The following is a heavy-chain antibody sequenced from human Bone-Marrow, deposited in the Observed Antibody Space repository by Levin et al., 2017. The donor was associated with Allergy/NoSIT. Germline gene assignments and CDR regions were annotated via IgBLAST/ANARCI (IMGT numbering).Heavy chain of an antibody. CDR3: AKDLSPRIAVPGNIEY. Sequence: GESLKISCAASGFTFNDYTMHWVRQAPQRGLEWVSLISWDASTTYYADSVRGRFTISRENSKKALYLQLNSLTTEDTALYYFAKDLSPRIAVPGNIEYWGQGTLVTVSS. CDR1: GFTFNDYT. V-gene: IGHV3-43*01. D-gene: IGHD6-19*01. CDR2: ISWDASTT. J-gene: IGHJ4*02.